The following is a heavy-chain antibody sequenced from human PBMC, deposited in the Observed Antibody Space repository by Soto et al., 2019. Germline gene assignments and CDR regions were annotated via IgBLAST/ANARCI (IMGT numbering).Heavy chain of an antibody. D-gene: IGHD2-2*01. Sequence: EVQLVESGGGLIQPGGSLRLSCEASGFTVSGTDMSWVRQAPGQGLEWVSIIYTGGHTNYAGAVKGRFSISRDSSKNKLYLRMNSQRADATAVYYCARAPGRMPDYWGQGTLVTVSS. CDR2: IYTGGHT. V-gene: IGHV3-53*01. CDR1: GFTVSGTD. J-gene: IGHJ4*02. CDR3: ARAPGRMPDY.